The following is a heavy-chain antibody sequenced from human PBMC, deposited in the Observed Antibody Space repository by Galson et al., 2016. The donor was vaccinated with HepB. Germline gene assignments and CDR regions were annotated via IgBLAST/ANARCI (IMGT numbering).Heavy chain of an antibody. D-gene: IGHD3-10*01. Sequence: SETLSLTCSVSDGSITSYYWSWIRQPPGKGLEWIGQSYYRGSTSYKSSLKSRVSISVDMSKNQVSLQLSSVTAADTAVYYCAGEVGFFGESVWGQGTTVIVSS. CDR3: AGEVGFFGESV. J-gene: IGHJ6*02. CDR2: SYYRGST. CDR1: DGSITSYY. V-gene: IGHV4-59*13.